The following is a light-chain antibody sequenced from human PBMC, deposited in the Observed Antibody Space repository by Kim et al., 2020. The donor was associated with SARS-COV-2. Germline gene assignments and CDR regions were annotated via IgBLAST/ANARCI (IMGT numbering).Light chain of an antibody. CDR2: DVN. J-gene: IGLJ1*01. CDR1: SSDVGGFNF. CDR3: TSYTASSTFV. V-gene: IGLV2-14*04. Sequence: GQSITVSCTGTSSDVGGFNFVSWYQQHPGKPPGLIIYDVNKRPSGVSDRFSASRSGNTASLTISGLQPEDEADYYCTSYTASSTFVFGTGTKVTVL.